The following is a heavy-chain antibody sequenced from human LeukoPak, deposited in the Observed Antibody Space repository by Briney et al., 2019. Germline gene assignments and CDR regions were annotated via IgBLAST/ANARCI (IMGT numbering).Heavy chain of an antibody. CDR3: AQNPTNHDYINAGGGGFDP. Sequence: GGSLRLSCEASGFTFDKHAMHWVRQAPGKGLEWLAAISSDGIYQYYADSVKGRFAISRDNSRLTVSLQVNSLKPADTAVYYCAQNPTNHDYINAGGGGFDPWGQGTLVTVSS. J-gene: IGHJ5*02. CDR1: GFTFDKHA. CDR2: ISSDGIYQ. D-gene: IGHD3-16*01. V-gene: IGHV3-30*09.